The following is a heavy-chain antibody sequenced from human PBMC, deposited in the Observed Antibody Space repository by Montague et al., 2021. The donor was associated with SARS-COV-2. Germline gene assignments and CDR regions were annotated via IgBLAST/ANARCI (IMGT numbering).Heavy chain of an antibody. Sequence: SETLSLTCIVSGDSISNHYWSWFRQPPGKGLEWIGYISYRGNTKYNTSLMSPVTISADTPKNQHSLRLSSVTAAATAVYYCARISRNSGCLGVFDIWGQGTLVTVS. J-gene: IGHJ3*02. V-gene: IGHV4-59*11. CDR2: ISYRGNT. CDR3: ARISRNSGCLGVFDI. D-gene: IGHD3-22*01. CDR1: GDSISNHY.